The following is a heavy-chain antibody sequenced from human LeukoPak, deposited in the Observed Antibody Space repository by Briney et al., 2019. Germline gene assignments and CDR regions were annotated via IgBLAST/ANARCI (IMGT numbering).Heavy chain of an antibody. D-gene: IGHD6-13*01. Sequence: PGGSLRLSCAASGFTFSSYSMNWVRQSPGKGLEWVSYISSGGSTINYADSVKGRFTISRDNAKNSLYLQMNSLRAEDTAVYYCARVGPSSSSWYPPPYYFDYWGQGTLVTVSS. V-gene: IGHV3-48*04. CDR1: GFTFSSYS. J-gene: IGHJ4*02. CDR2: ISSGGSTI. CDR3: ARVGPSSSSWYPPPYYFDY.